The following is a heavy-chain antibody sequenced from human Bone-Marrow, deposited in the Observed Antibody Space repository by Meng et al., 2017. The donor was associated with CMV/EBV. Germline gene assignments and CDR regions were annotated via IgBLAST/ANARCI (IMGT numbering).Heavy chain of an antibody. CDR1: GGTFSSYA. Sequence: SVKVSCKASGGTFSSYAISWVRQAPGQGLEWMGGIIPILGIANYAQKFQGRVTITADKSTSTAYMELSSLRSEDTAVYYCAIVPPRRVQLWFGRYYYYGMDVWGQGTTVTVSS. J-gene: IGHJ6*02. V-gene: IGHV1-69*10. CDR2: IIPILGIA. D-gene: IGHD5-18*01. CDR3: AIVPPRRVQLWFGRYYYYGMDV.